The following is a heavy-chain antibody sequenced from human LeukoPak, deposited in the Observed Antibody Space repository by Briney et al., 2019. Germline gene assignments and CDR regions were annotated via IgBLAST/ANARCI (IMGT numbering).Heavy chain of an antibody. CDR3: ARGLHYYGSGSAPGY. V-gene: IGHV1-2*02. CDR2: INPNSGGT. Sequence: GASVKVSCKASGYTFTGYYMHWVRQAPGQGLEWMGWINPNSGGTNYAQKFQGRVTMTRDTSISTAYMELSRLRSDDTAVYYCARGLHYYGSGSAPGYWGQGTLVAVSS. J-gene: IGHJ4*02. D-gene: IGHD3-10*01. CDR1: GYTFTGYY.